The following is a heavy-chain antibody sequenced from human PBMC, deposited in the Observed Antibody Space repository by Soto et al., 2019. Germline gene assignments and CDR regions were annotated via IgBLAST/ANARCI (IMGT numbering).Heavy chain of an antibody. CDR1: GFNCGSYS. V-gene: IGHV3-21*01. CDR3: ARFLFLSRTDYSMDV. J-gene: IGHJ6*03. CDR2: ISSSSSYI. Sequence: GGCMRLAWAASGFNCGSYSVNWVSQAPGKGLEWVSSISSSSSYIYYADSVKGRFTISRDNAKNSLYLQMNSLRAEDTAVYYCARFLFLSRTDYSMDVWGKGTTVTVSS. D-gene: IGHD2-2*01.